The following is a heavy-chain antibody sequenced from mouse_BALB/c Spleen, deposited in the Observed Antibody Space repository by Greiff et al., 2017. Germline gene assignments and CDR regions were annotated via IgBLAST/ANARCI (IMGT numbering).Heavy chain of an antibody. CDR2: IYPYNGGT. CDR3: ARDYRYDEYWYFDV. J-gene: IGHJ1*01. D-gene: IGHD2-14*01. Sequence: EVQLQQSGPELVKPGASVKISCKASGYTFTDYNMHWVKQSHGKSLEWIGYIYPYNGGTGYNQKFKSKATLTVDNSPSTAYMELRSLTSEDSAVYYCARDYRYDEYWYFDVWGAGTTVTVSS. CDR1: GYTFTDYN. V-gene: IGHV1S29*02.